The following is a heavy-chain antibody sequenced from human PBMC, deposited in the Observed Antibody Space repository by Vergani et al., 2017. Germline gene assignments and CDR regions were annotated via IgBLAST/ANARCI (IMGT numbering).Heavy chain of an antibody. CDR2: IWYDGSNK. CDR1: GFTFSSYG. Sequence: QVQLVESGGGVVQPGRSLRLSCAASGFTFSSYGMHWVRQAPGKGLEWVAVIWYDGSNKYYADSVKGRFTISRDNSKNTLYLQMNSLRAEETAVYYCARDLYDDYGESHFDYWGQGTLVTVSS. D-gene: IGHD4-17*01. V-gene: IGHV3-33*01. J-gene: IGHJ4*02. CDR3: ARDLYDDYGESHFDY.